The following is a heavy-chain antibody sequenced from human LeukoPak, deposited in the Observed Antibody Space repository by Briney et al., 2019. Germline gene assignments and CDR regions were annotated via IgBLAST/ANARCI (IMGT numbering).Heavy chain of an antibody. CDR2: IWYDGSNK. D-gene: IGHD4-11*01. V-gene: IGHV3-33*01. Sequence: GRPLRLSCAASGFTFSSYGMHWVRQAPGKGLEWVAVIWYDGSNKYYADSVKGRFTISRDNSKNTLYLQMNSLRAEDTAVYYCARDLRLRTTVTTALGYWGQGTLVTVSS. CDR3: ARDLRLRTTVTTALGY. J-gene: IGHJ4*02. CDR1: GFTFSSYG.